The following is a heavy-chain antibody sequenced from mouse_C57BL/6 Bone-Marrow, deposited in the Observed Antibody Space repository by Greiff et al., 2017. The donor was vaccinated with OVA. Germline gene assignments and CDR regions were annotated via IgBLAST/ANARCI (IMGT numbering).Heavy chain of an antibody. CDR1: GFTFSDYY. CDR3: ARDLYGNSYYFDY. D-gene: IGHD2-1*01. J-gene: IGHJ2*01. CDR2: INYDGSST. Sequence: EVQRVESEGGLVQPGSSMKLSCTASGFTFSDYYMAWVRQVPEKGLEWVANINYDGSSTYYLDSLKSRFIISRDNAKNILYLQMSSLKSEDTATYYCARDLYGNSYYFDYWGQGTTLTVSS. V-gene: IGHV5-16*01.